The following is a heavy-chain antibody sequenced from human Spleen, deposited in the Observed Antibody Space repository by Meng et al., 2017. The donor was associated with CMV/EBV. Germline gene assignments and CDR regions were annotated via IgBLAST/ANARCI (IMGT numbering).Heavy chain of an antibody. CDR3: ARHFDCTNAVCYGGGYFDL. J-gene: IGHJ2*01. Sequence: LETLSLTCTVSGGSITSYYWSWIRQPPGKGLEWIGHIHYSGNTNYNPSLKSRVTISVDTSKNQFSLRLNSVTAADTAVYYCARHFDCTNAVCYGGGYFDLWGRGTLVTVSS. D-gene: IGHD2-8*01. CDR2: IHYSGNT. CDR1: GGSITSYY. V-gene: IGHV4-59*01.